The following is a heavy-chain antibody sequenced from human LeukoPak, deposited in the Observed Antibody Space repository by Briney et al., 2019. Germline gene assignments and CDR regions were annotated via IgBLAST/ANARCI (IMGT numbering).Heavy chain of an antibody. CDR2: ISWDGGST. V-gene: IGHV3-43*01. Sequence: PGGSLRLSCAASGFTFDDYTMHWVRQAPGKGLEWVSLISWDGGSTYYADSVKGRFTISRDNSKNSLYLQMNSLRAEDTAVYYCARRRAPLGYWGQGTLVAVSS. CDR3: ARRRAPLGY. J-gene: IGHJ4*02. D-gene: IGHD3-16*01. CDR1: GFTFDDYT.